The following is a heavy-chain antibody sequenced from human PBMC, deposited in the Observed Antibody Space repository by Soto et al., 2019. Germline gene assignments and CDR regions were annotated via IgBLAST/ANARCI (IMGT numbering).Heavy chain of an antibody. V-gene: IGHV4-34*01. Sequence: SETLSLTCAVYGGSFSGYYWSWIRQPPGKGLEWIGEINHSGSTNYNPSLKSRVTISVDTSKNQFSLKLSSVTAADTAVYYCARSRFGEPHFDYWGQGTLVTVSS. D-gene: IGHD3-10*01. CDR1: GGSFSGYY. J-gene: IGHJ4*02. CDR2: INHSGST. CDR3: ARSRFGEPHFDY.